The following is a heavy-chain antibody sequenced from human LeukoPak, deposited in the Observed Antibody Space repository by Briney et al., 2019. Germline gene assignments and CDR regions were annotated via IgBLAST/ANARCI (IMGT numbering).Heavy chain of an antibody. V-gene: IGHV4-59*01. CDR2: ISYSGST. CDR3: ARVTGCSSTSCSDAFDI. CDR1: TGSISNYY. Sequence: SETLSLTCTVSTGSISNYYWSWIRQPPGKGLEWIGYISYSGSTNYNPSLKSRVTISIDRSKKHFSLKLSSVTAADTAVYYCARVTGCSSTSCSDAFDIWGQGTMVTVSS. D-gene: IGHD2-2*01. J-gene: IGHJ3*02.